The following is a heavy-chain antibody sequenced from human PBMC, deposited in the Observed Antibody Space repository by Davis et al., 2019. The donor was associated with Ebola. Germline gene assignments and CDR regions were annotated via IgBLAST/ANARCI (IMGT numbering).Heavy chain of an antibody. Sequence: SVKVSCKASGGTFSSYAISWVRQAPGQGLEWMGGIIPIFGTANYAQKFQGRVTVTADESTSTAYMELSSLRSEDTAVYYCASHIVATIPYYYYGMDVWGQGTTVTVSS. CDR1: GGTFSSYA. D-gene: IGHD5-12*01. V-gene: IGHV1-69*13. CDR3: ASHIVATIPYYYYGMDV. CDR2: IIPIFGTA. J-gene: IGHJ6*02.